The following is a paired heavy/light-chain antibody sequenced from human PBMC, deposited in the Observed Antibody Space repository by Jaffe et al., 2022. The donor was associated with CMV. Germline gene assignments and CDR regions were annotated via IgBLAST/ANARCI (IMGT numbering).Heavy chain of an antibody. V-gene: IGHV3-23*04. J-gene: IGHJ5*01. CDR3: VKDHEWWIRGWFDS. Sequence: EVQLVESGGGLVQPGGSLSLSCAASGFTFNTYAMNWVRQAPGKGLEWVAGISGSGASTNYADSVKGRFTISRDKSKNIVYLQMNSLRAEDTALYYCVKDHEWWIRGWFDSWGQGTLVTVSS. CDR1: GFTFNTYA. CDR2: ISGSGAST. D-gene: IGHD2-15*01.
Light chain of an antibody. J-gene: IGKJ4*01. Sequence: VMTQTPLSLSVAPGQSASISCKSSHSLLRSDGKTYLYWYLQKPGQSPRLLIYEVSNRFSGVPDRFSGSGSGTDFTLKISRVEAEDVGVYYCMQSIEVPITFGGGTKVEIK. V-gene: IGKV2D-29*02. CDR2: EVS. CDR1: HSLLRSDGKTY. CDR3: MQSIEVPIT.